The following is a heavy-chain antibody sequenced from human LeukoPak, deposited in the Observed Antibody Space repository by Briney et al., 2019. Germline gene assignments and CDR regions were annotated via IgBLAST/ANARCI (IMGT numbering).Heavy chain of an antibody. CDR3: ARDRWARGDCSNGDGSGRTYYFDY. V-gene: IGHV1-46*01. Sequence: ASVKVSCKASGYTFTSYYMHWVRQAPGQGLEWMGIINPSGGSTSYAQKFQGRVTMTRDTSTSTVYMELSSLRSEDTAVYYCARDRWARGDCSNGDGSGRTYYFDYWGQGTLVTVSS. CDR1: GYTFTSYY. J-gene: IGHJ4*02. CDR2: INPSGGST. D-gene: IGHD4-11*01.